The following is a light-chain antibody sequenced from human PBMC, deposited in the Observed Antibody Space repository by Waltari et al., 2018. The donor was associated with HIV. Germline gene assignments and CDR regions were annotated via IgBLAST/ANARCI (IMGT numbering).Light chain of an antibody. Sequence: DILMTKSPDSLAVSLGDTDTINCKSRQSVLYNSINKNYLAWYQQKPGQPPKLLIYWASTRESGVPDRFSGSGSGTDFTLTISSLQAEDVAVYYCQQYHTSPGTFGQGTKLEIK. J-gene: IGKJ2*02. CDR3: QQYHTSPGT. CDR1: QSVLYNSINKNY. CDR2: WAS. V-gene: IGKV4-1*01.